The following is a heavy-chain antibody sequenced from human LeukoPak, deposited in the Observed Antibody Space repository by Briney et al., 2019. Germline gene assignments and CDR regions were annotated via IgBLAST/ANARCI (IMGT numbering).Heavy chain of an antibody. CDR3: ARTGSGWGDYYYYMDV. V-gene: IGHV3-23*01. D-gene: IGHD6-19*01. CDR1: GFTFSSYA. J-gene: IGHJ6*03. Sequence: GGSLRLSCAASGFTFSSYAMSWVRQAPGKGLEWVSAISGSGGSTYYADSVKGRFTISRDNSKNSLYLQMNSLRAEDTAVYYCARTGSGWGDYYYYMDVWGKGTTVTVSS. CDR2: ISGSGGST.